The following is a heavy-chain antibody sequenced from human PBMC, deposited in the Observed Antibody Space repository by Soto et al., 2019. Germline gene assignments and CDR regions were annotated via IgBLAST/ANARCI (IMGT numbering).Heavy chain of an antibody. CDR1: GFTFTSYT. CDR3: AFGSWNHFYFDY. Sequence: PGGSLRLSCTTSGFTFTSYTMHWVRQVPGKGLEWAATFWYDASGQYYADSVKGRFTISRNPSRSTLYLHMDSLRAEDTARYYCAFGSWNHFYFDYWGQEILVTVSS. D-gene: IGHD6-13*01. CDR2: FWYDASGQ. J-gene: IGHJ4*02. V-gene: IGHV3-33*01.